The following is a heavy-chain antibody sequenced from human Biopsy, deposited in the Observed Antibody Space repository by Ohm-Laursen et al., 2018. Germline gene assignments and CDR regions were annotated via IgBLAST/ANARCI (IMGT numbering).Heavy chain of an antibody. Sequence: SLRLSCTASGFPFHNYAVNWVRQAPRKGLKWVSSISRTSDFIYYADSVMGRFTISRDNAKNSVDLQMNSLRAEDTAVYFCARERGWKSISTIDYWGQGTLVTASS. D-gene: IGHD6-6*01. V-gene: IGHV3-21*01. CDR3: ARERGWKSISTIDY. CDR1: GFPFHNYA. J-gene: IGHJ4*02. CDR2: ISRTSDFI.